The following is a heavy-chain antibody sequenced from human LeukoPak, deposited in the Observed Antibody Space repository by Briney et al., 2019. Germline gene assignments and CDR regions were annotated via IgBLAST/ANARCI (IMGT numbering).Heavy chain of an antibody. V-gene: IGHV3-53*01. Sequence: GGSLRLSCAASGFTVSSNYMSWVRQAPGKGLEWVSVIYSGGSTYYADSVKGRFTISRDNSKNTLYLQMNSLRAEDTAVYYCARDQVAASYYYYYMDVWGKGTTVIVSS. CDR3: ARDQVAASYYYYYMDV. D-gene: IGHD2-15*01. J-gene: IGHJ6*03. CDR1: GFTVSSNY. CDR2: IYSGGST.